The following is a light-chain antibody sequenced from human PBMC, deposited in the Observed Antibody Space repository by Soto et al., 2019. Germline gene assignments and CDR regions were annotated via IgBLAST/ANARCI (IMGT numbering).Light chain of an antibody. J-gene: IGKJ2*01. V-gene: IGKV3-20*01. Sequence: DIVLTQSPGTLSLSPGDRATLSCRASQSLSDRYLAWYQQKPGQAPRLLMYDASSRATGIPDRFSGSGSGTDFTLTIKRLGPEEFGLYYCQYYGAAPYTFGRGAKLEIQ. CDR1: QSLSDRY. CDR2: DAS. CDR3: QYYGAAPYT.